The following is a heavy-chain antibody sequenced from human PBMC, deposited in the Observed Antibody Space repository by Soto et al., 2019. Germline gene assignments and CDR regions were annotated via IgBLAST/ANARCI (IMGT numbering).Heavy chain of an antibody. Sequence: ASVKVSCKVSGYTLTEFSMHLVRQAPGKGLEWMGGISAYNGRTNYAQKLQGRVTMTTDTSTSTAYMELRSLRSDDTAVYYCARDMGIAAAYDAFDIWGQGTMVTVSS. J-gene: IGHJ3*02. CDR3: ARDMGIAAAYDAFDI. CDR1: GYTLTEFS. D-gene: IGHD6-13*01. V-gene: IGHV1-18*01. CDR2: ISAYNGRT.